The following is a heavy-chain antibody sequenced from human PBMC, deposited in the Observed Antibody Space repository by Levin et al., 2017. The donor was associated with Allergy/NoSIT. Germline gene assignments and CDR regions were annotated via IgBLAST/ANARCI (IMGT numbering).Heavy chain of an antibody. V-gene: IGHV4-59*01. CDR1: GGSIATYY. CDR3: ASDGYNAIDY. D-gene: IGHD5-24*01. Sequence: SSETLSLTCTVSGGSIATYYWSWIRQPPGEGLEWIGYIYHNGDTRYNPSLESRVTISVDTSKNQFSLKVSSVTAADTAVYYCASDGYNAIDYWGQGTLVTVSS. J-gene: IGHJ4*02. CDR2: IYHNGDT.